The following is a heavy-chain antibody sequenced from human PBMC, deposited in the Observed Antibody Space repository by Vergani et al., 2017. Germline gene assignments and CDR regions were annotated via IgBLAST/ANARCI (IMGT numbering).Heavy chain of an antibody. CDR2: IYHSGST. CDR1: GGSISSSNW. V-gene: IGHV4-4*02. J-gene: IGHJ6*03. D-gene: IGHD5-18*01. Sequence: QVQLQESGPGLVKPSGTLSLTCAVSGGSISSSNWWSWVRQPPGKGLEWIGEIYHSGSTNYNPSLKSRVTISVDKSKNQFSLKLSSVTAADTAVYYCARAVGYSYCYYYYYYMDVWGKGTTVTVSS. CDR3: ARAVGYSYCYYYYYYMDV.